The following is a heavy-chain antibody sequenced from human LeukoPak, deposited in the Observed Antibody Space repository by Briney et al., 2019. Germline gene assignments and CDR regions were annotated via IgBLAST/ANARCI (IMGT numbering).Heavy chain of an antibody. CDR2: MNPNSGNT. CDR1: GYTFTSYD. J-gene: IGHJ5*02. Sequence: GASVKVSCKASGYTFTSYDINWVRQATGQGLEWMGWMNPNSGNTGYAQKFQGRVTMTTDTSTSTAYMELRSLRSDDTAIYYCARDRHYDASTVFDPWGQGTLVTVSS. CDR3: ARDRHYDASTVFDP. V-gene: IGHV1-8*01. D-gene: IGHD3-3*01.